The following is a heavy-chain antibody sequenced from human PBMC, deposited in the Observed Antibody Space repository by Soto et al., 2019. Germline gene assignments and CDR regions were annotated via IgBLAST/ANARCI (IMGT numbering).Heavy chain of an antibody. D-gene: IGHD3-16*02. V-gene: IGHV1-18*01. Sequence: ASVKVSCKASGYTFTTYCMSWVRQAPGQGLEWMGWISAYNSNTNYAQKLQGRITMTTDTSTSTAYMELRSLRSDDTAVYYCAKEKDYDYVWGSDRYTSDYWGQGTLVTVSS. CDR3: AKEKDYDYVWGSDRYTSDY. J-gene: IGHJ4*02. CDR1: GYTFTTYC. CDR2: ISAYNSNT.